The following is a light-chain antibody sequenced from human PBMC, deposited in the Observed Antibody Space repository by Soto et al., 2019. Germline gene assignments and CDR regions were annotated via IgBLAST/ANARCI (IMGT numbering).Light chain of an antibody. J-gene: IGKJ2*01. V-gene: IGKV3-20*01. Sequence: PGVGATLSGRASPRVTGTTLAWNQQRAGQAPRLLIYDAVRRATGIPERFSGSGSGTDFTLTISRPEPEDFAVYYCHQYGSSLGTFGQGTKVEI. CDR1: PRVTGTT. CDR2: DAV. CDR3: HQYGSSLGT.